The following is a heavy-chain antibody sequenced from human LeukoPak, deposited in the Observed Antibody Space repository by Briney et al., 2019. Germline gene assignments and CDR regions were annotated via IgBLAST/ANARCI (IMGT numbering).Heavy chain of an antibody. D-gene: IGHD5-12*01. V-gene: IGHV3-48*04. CDR3: ARRYSGYDDYYYGMDV. J-gene: IGHJ6*02. CDR2: ISSSSSTI. CDR1: GFTFSSYS. Sequence: GGSLRLSCAASGFTFSSYSMNWVRQAPGKGREWVSYISSSSSTIYYADSVKGRFTISRDNAKNSLYLQMNSLRAEDTAVYYCARRYSGYDDYYYGMDVWGQGTTVTVSS.